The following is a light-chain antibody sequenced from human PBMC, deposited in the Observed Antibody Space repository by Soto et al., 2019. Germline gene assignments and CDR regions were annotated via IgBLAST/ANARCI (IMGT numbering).Light chain of an antibody. Sequence: EIVMTQSPATLSVSPGERATLSCRASQSVSNNFAWYQQKPGQVPRLLIYGVSTMAPGIPARFSGSGSGTEVTLTISSLQSEDFAVYYCQQYNNWPITFGQGTRLEIK. CDR2: GVS. V-gene: IGKV3-15*01. CDR3: QQYNNWPIT. J-gene: IGKJ5*01. CDR1: QSVSNN.